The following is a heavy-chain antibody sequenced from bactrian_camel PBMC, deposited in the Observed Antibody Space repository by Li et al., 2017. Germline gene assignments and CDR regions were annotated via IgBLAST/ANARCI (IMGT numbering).Heavy chain of an antibody. CDR2: IDTDGRT. CDR3: AARDFGGRCARLADFRY. V-gene: IGHV3S53*01. D-gene: IGHD2*01. CDR1: GYIGSRGN. J-gene: IGHJ6*01. Sequence: QVQLVESGGGSVQAGGSLRLSCAASGYIGSRGNMAWFRQVPGKEREGVAYIDTDGRTSYADSVKDRFTISSDNAKNTLYLQMNSLKPEDTAMYYCAARDFGGRCARLADFRYWGQGTQVTVS.